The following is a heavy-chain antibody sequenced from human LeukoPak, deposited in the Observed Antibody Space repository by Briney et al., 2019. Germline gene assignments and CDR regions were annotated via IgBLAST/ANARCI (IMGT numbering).Heavy chain of an antibody. D-gene: IGHD4-17*01. Sequence: ASVKVSCKASGYTFTNYDMNGVRQASGHGLEWMGWMNPNSGNTGYAQKFQGRVTMTMNTSISTAYMELSSLTLEDTAMYYCAREPLGYGDYNSWFGPWGQGTQVTVSS. V-gene: IGHV1-8*01. CDR1: GYTFTNYD. CDR2: MNPNSGNT. CDR3: AREPLGYGDYNSWFGP. J-gene: IGHJ5*02.